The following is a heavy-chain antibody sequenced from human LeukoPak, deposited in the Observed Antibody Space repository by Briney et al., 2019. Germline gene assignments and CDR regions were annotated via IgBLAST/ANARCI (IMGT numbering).Heavy chain of an antibody. J-gene: IGHJ4*02. CDR3: VGYYYDSSGYYENATFDY. CDR1: GGSISSYY. Sequence: SETLSLTCTVSGGSISSYYWSWLRQPPGKGLEWIGHIYYSGSTNYNPSLKSRVTISVDTSKSQFSLKLSSVTAADTAVYYCVGYYYDSSGYYENATFDYWGQGTLVTVSS. D-gene: IGHD3-22*01. CDR2: IYYSGST. V-gene: IGHV4-59*12.